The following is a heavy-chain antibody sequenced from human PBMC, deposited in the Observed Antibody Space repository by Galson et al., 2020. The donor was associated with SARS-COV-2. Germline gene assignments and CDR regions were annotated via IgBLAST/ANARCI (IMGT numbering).Heavy chain of an antibody. D-gene: IGHD6-19*01. V-gene: IGHV3-30*04. CDR3: SRETDDHTSGWYDY. CDR2: ISYDGTTK. Sequence: QLGESLKISCAASGFALSNSAMHWVRQAPGKGLEWVAIISYDGTTKYKSDSVKGRFTISRDISKNTLYLQMNSLRPEDTAVYYCSRETDDHTSGWYDYWVRGALVTVSA. CDR1: GFALSNSA. J-gene: IGHJ4*02.